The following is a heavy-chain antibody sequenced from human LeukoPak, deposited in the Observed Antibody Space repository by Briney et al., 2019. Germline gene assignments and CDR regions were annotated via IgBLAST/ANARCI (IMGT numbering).Heavy chain of an antibody. Sequence: TGGSLRLSCAASGFTFSSYSMNWVRQAPGKGLEWVSSISSSSSYIYYADSAKGRFTISRDNAKNSLYLQMNSLRAEDTGVYYCAREGVVGATANHYDYWGQGSLVTVSS. CDR3: AREGVVGATANHYDY. J-gene: IGHJ4*02. V-gene: IGHV3-21*01. D-gene: IGHD1-26*01. CDR1: GFTFSSYS. CDR2: ISSSSSYI.